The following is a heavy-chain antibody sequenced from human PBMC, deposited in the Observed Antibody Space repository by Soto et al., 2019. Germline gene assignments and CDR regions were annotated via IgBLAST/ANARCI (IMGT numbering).Heavy chain of an antibody. CDR3: AKDTLPHYDTRGYSYPFDC. Sequence: PGGSLRLSCAASGFTFSGYAMSWVRQAPGKGLEWVSAISGSGGSTYYADPVKGRFTISRDNSKNTLYLQMSSLGADDTAVYYCAKDTLPHYDTRGYSYPFDCWGKGPRVTVSS. D-gene: IGHD3-22*01. V-gene: IGHV3-23*01. CDR1: GFTFSGYA. CDR2: ISGSGGST. J-gene: IGHJ4*02.